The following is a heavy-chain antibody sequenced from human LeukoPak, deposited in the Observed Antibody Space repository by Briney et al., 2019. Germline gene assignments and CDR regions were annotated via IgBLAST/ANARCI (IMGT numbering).Heavy chain of an antibody. Sequence: SQTLSLTCAISGDSVSNNSAAWNWIRQSPSRGLEWLGRTYYRSKWYNDSAVSAKSRITINPDTSKNQFSLQLNSVTPEDTAVYYCARDYYDGRGYWIDCWGQGTLVTVSS. J-gene: IGHJ4*02. CDR1: GDSVSNNSAA. D-gene: IGHD3-22*01. CDR3: ARDYYDGRGYWIDC. CDR2: TYYRSKWYN. V-gene: IGHV6-1*01.